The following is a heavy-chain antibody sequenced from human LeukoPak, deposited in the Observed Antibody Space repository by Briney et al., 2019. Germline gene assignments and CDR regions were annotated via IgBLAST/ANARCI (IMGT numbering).Heavy chain of an antibody. CDR1: GYTFTGYY. Sequence: ASVKVSCKASGYTFTGYYIHWVRQAPGQGLEWMGWINPKTGGTNSAQKFQGRVTMTRDTSISTAYMELSNLRSDDTAMYYCARLSHTKWFDPWGQGTLVTGSS. CDR2: INPKTGGT. CDR3: ARLSHTKWFDP. V-gene: IGHV1-2*02. J-gene: IGHJ5*02.